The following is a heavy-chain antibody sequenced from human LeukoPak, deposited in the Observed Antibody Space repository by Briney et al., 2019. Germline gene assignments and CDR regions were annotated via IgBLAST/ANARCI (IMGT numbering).Heavy chain of an antibody. D-gene: IGHD6-25*01. CDR2: INPNSGGT. Sequence: ASVKVSCKASGYTFTSYGISWVRQDPGQGLEWMGWINPNSGGTNYAQKFQGRVTMTRDTSISTAYMELSRLRSDDTAVYYCARDPAHYMDVWGKGTTVTISS. V-gene: IGHV1-2*02. CDR3: ARDPAHYMDV. J-gene: IGHJ6*03. CDR1: GYTFTSYG.